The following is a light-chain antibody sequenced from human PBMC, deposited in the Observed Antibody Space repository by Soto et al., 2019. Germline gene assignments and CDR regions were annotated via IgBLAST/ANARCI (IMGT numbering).Light chain of an antibody. J-gene: IGLJ1*01. CDR2: EVV. CDR1: KNDIGVYDF. Sequence: QSALTQPPSASGSPGQSVTISCTGTKNDIGVYDFVSWYQHHPGKAPRLIIYEVVQRPSGAPDRSSGSKSGNTASLTVSGLQAADEADYFCKSYAGSNTYVFGSGTKVTVL. V-gene: IGLV2-8*01. CDR3: KSYAGSNTYV.